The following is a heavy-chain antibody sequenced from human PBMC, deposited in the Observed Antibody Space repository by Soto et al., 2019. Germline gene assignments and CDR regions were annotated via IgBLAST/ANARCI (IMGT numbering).Heavy chain of an antibody. V-gene: IGHV4-61*01. CDR2: VYSSGST. Sequence: SETLSLTCNVSGGTVTSGSYYWSWIRQPPGKGLEWIGFVYSSGSTKYNPSLKSQVTISVDTSKNQFSLRLNSVTAADTAIYYCARGPAYFGRDCYRKNIDFWGLGTLVTVSS. J-gene: IGHJ4*02. CDR1: GGTVTSGSYY. D-gene: IGHD2-21*02. CDR3: ARGPAYFGRDCYRKNIDF.